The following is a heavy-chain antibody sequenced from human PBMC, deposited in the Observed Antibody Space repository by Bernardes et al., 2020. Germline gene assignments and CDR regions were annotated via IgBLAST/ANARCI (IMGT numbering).Heavy chain of an antibody. CDR1: GFTFSSYW. D-gene: IGHD3-3*01. Sequence: VESLFLSCAASGFTFSSYWMSWVRQAPGKGLEWVANIKQDGSEKYYVDSVKGRFTISRDNAKNSLYLQMNSLRAEDTAVYYCARDDFWSGYYTVGYYYYGMDVWGQGTTVTVSS. CDR3: ARDDFWSGYYTVGYYYYGMDV. CDR2: IKQDGSEK. J-gene: IGHJ6*02. V-gene: IGHV3-7*03.